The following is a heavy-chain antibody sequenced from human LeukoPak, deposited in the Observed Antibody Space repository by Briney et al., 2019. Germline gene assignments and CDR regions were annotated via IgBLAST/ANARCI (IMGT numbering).Heavy chain of an antibody. CDR2: INHSGST. CDR1: GGSFSGYY. V-gene: IGHV4-34*01. D-gene: IGHD3-22*01. J-gene: IGHJ4*02. Sequence: SETLSLTCAVYGGSFSGYYWSWIRQPPGKGLGWIGEINHSGSTNYNPSLKSRVTISVETSKNQFSLKLSSVTAADTAVYYCARGVPYYYDSSGYYRENFDYWGQGTLVTVSS. CDR3: ARGVPYYYDSSGYYRENFDY.